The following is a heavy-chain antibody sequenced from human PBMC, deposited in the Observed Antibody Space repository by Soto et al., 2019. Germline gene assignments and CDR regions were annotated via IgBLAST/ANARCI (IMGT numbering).Heavy chain of an antibody. D-gene: IGHD3-9*01. J-gene: IGHJ4*02. CDR1: GGSISSSSYY. CDR2: IYYSGST. CDR3: ARLEGLATISYYFDY. V-gene: IGHV4-39*01. Sequence: QLQLQESGPGLVKPSETLSLTCTVSGGSISSSSYYWSWIRQPPGKGLEWIGSIYYSGSTYYNPSLKSRVTISVDKSKNQFSLKLSSVTAADTAVYYCARLEGLATISYYFDYWGQGTLVTVSS.